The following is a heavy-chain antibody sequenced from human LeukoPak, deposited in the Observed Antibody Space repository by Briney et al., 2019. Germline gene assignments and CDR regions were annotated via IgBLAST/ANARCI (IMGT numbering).Heavy chain of an antibody. V-gene: IGHV3-30*18. CDR2: ISYDGSNK. D-gene: IGHD2-2*01. J-gene: IGHJ3*02. CDR1: GFTFSSYG. CDR3: AKKLENQLPPDAFDI. Sequence: PGGSLRLSCAASGFTFSSYGMHWVRQAPGKGLEWVAVISYDGSNKYYADSVKGRFTISRDNSKNTLYLQMNSLRAEDTAVYYCAKKLENQLPPDAFDIWGQGTMVTVSS.